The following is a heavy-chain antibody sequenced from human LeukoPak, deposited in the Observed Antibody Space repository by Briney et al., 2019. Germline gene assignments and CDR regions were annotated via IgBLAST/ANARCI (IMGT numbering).Heavy chain of an antibody. V-gene: IGHV4-34*01. Sequence: SETLSLTCAVSGGSFSGYYWSWIRQPPGKGLEWIGEISHSGSTNYSPSLKSRVTISVDTSKNQFSLHLSSVTAADTAVYYCARDKTGNNWFDPWGQGTLVTVSS. CDR1: GGSFSGYY. CDR3: ARDKTGNNWFDP. CDR2: ISHSGST. J-gene: IGHJ5*02. D-gene: IGHD1-1*01.